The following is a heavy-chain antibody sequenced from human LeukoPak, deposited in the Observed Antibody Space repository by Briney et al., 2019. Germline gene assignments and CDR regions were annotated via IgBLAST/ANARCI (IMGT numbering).Heavy chain of an antibody. J-gene: IGHJ4*02. CDR2: IYYSGST. CDR3: ARSIMITFGGVIAYDY. D-gene: IGHD3-16*02. CDR1: GGSISSSSYY. Sequence: PSETLSLTCTVSGGSISSSSYYWGWIRQPPGKGLEWIGSIYYSGSTYYNPSLKSRVTISVDTSKNQFSLKLSSVTAADTAVYYCARSIMITFGGVIAYDYWGQGTLVTVSS. V-gene: IGHV4-39*07.